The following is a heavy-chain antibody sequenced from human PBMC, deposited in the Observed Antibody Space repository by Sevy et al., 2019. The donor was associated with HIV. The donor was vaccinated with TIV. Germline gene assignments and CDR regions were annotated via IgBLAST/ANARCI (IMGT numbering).Heavy chain of an antibody. D-gene: IGHD4-17*01. V-gene: IGHV3-48*03. CDR3: ARDLPPSATTVAHFDY. Sequence: GGSLRLSCVASEFSFKSYWMNWVRQAPGKGLEWVASISNSGTNIYYSDSVRGRFTISRDTAKNSLYLQMNSLRAEDTAVYYCARDLPPSATTVAHFDYWGQRTLVTVSS. J-gene: IGHJ4*02. CDR2: ISNSGTNI. CDR1: EFSFKSYW.